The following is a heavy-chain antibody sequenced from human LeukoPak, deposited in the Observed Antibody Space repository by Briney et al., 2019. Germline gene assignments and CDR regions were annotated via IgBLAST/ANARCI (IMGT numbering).Heavy chain of an antibody. Sequence: ASVKVSCKASGYTFTNYGISWVRQAPGQGLEWMGWMSPNSGNTGYAQKFQGRVTMTRNTSITTAYMELSSLTSEDTAVYYCARETTIPPYYFDYWGLGSQVTVSP. D-gene: IGHD3-9*01. J-gene: IGHJ4*02. CDR3: ARETTIPPYYFDY. CDR1: GYTFTNYG. V-gene: IGHV1-8*02. CDR2: MSPNSGNT.